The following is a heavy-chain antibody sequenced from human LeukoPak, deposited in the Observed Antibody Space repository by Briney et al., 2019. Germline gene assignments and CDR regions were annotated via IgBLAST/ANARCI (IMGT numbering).Heavy chain of an antibody. CDR2: MNPNSGNT. Sequence: ASVKVSCKASGYTFTSYDINWVRQATGQGLEWMGWMNPNSGNTGYAQKFLGRVTMTRHTSISTAYMELSSLRSEDTAVYYCATGTRYYDFWSGYYSGSAGYMDVWGKGTTVTVSS. CDR3: ATGTRYYDFWSGYYSGSAGYMDV. J-gene: IGHJ6*03. V-gene: IGHV1-8*01. D-gene: IGHD3-3*01. CDR1: GYTFTSYD.